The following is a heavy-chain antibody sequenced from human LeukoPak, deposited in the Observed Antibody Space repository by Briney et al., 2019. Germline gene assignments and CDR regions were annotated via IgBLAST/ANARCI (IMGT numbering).Heavy chain of an antibody. V-gene: IGHV1-8*03. CDR2: VNPDTGNT. CDR3: ARGGTTGTTFYYYYMDV. J-gene: IGHJ6*03. CDR1: GYSFTTFH. D-gene: IGHD1-1*01. Sequence: GASVKVSCKAAGYSFTTFHINWVRQAPGQGPEWMGWVNPDTGNTGFAQKFQGRVTITQNNSVTTVYMELSRLRSDDTAVYYCARGGTTGTTFYYYYMDVWGKGTTVTVSS.